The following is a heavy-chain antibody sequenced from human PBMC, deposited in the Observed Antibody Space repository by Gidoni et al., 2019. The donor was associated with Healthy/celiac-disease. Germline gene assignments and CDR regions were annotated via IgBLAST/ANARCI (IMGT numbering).Heavy chain of an antibody. CDR1: GFTFSSYA. CDR3: ARGVAGPLSY. V-gene: IGHV3-30*04. J-gene: IGHJ4*02. D-gene: IGHD6-19*01. Sequence: QVQLVESGGGVVQPGRSLRLSCAASGFTFSSYAMHWVRQAPGKGLEWVAVISYDGSNKYYADSVKGRFTISRDNSKNTLYLQMNSLRAEDTAVYYCARGVAGPLSYWGQGTLVTVSS. CDR2: ISYDGSNK.